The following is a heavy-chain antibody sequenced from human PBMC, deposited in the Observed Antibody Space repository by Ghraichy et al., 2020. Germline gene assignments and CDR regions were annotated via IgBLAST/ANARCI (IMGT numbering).Heavy chain of an antibody. Sequence: GGSLRLSCAASGFTFSSYEMNWVRQAPGKGPEWVSYISSSGSTIYYADSVKGRFTISRDNAKNSLYLQMNSLRAEDTAVYYCARGKDIVVVVAATHPDYFDYWGQGTLVTVSS. CDR2: ISSSGSTI. CDR3: ARGKDIVVVVAATHPDYFDY. J-gene: IGHJ4*02. V-gene: IGHV3-48*03. D-gene: IGHD2-15*01. CDR1: GFTFSSYE.